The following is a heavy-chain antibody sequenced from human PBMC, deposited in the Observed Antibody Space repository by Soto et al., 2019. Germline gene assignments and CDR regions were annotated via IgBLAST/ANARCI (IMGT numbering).Heavy chain of an antibody. CDR3: ARDHSYGYSGY. V-gene: IGHV4-4*02. J-gene: IGHJ4*02. CDR2: IYYSGST. Sequence: PSETLSLTCAFSGCSISSSNWWSWVRQPPGKGLEWIGYIYYSGSTNYNPSLKSRVTISVDTSKNQFSLKLSSVTAADTAVYYCARDHSYGYSGYWGQGTLVTVSS. CDR1: GCSISSSNW. D-gene: IGHD5-18*01.